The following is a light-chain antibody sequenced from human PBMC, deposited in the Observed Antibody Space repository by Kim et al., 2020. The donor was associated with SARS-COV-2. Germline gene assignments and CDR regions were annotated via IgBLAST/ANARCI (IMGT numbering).Light chain of an antibody. J-gene: IGLJ2*01. CDR3: QVWDSSSDHVV. V-gene: IGLV3-21*04. CDR1: NIDSRS. CDR2: YDT. Sequence: AQGQTARITCGGDNIDSRSVYWYQKKTGQAPILVIYYDTDRPSGIPERFSGTNSGNTATLTISRVEAGDEADYYCQVWDSSSDHVVFGGGTQLTVL.